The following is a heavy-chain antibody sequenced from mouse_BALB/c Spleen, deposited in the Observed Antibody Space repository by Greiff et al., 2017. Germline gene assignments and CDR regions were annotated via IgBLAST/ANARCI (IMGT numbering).Heavy chain of an antibody. J-gene: IGHJ2*01. V-gene: IGHV1-87*01. D-gene: IGHD1-1*01. Sequence: QVQLQQSGAELARPGASVKLSCKASGYTFTSYWMQWVKQRPGQGLEWIGAIYPGDGDTRYTQKFKGKATLTADKSSSTAYMQLSSLASEDSAVYYCAIYYYYGSSHFDYWGQGTTLTVSS. CDR3: AIYYYYGSSHFDY. CDR2: IYPGDGDT. CDR1: GYTFTSYW.